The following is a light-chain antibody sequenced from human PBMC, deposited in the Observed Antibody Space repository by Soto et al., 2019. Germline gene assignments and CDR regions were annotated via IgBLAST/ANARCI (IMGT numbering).Light chain of an antibody. V-gene: IGKV1-5*03. CDR1: QTISSW. CDR3: QHYNKYSDA. CDR2: KAS. Sequence: DIQMTQSPSTLSGTVGDRVTITCRASQTISSWLAWYQQKPGKAPKLLIYKASTLKSGVPSRFSGTGSGTEFTLTNSSLQPDDFATYHCQHYNKYSDAFGQGTKVELK. J-gene: IGKJ1*01.